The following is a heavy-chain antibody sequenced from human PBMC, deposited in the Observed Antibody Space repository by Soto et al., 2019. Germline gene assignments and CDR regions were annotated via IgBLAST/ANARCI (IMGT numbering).Heavy chain of an antibody. CDR3: ASYHLNSYYYGMDV. CDR2: ISAYTGNT. J-gene: IGHJ6*02. CDR1: GYTFTSYG. V-gene: IGHV1-18*01. Sequence: QVQLLQSGAAVKKPGASVKVSCKASGYTFTSYGFSWVRQAPGQGLEWMGWISAYTGNTNYAQKLQGRVTMTTDTSTSTAYMELRSLRSDDTAVYYCASYHLNSYYYGMDVWGQGTTVNVSS.